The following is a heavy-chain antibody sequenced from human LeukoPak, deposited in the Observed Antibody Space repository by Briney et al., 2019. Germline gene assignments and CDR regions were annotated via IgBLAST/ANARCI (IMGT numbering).Heavy chain of an antibody. CDR3: ARVGGIAAAGTGEDY. CDR1: GGSISSSNW. D-gene: IGHD6-13*01. V-gene: IGHV4-4*02. Sequence: SETLSLTCTVSGGSISSSNWWSWGRQPPGKGLEWIGEIYHSGSTNYNPSLKSRVTISVDKSKNPFSLKLSSVTAADTAVYYCARVGGIAAAGTGEDYWGQGTLVTASS. CDR2: IYHSGST. J-gene: IGHJ4*02.